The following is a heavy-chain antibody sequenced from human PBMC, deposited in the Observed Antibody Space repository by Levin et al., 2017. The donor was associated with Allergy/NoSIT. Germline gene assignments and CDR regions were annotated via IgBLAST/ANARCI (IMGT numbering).Heavy chain of an antibody. D-gene: IGHD4-17*01. J-gene: IGHJ3*02. CDR1: GFTFSSYW. Sequence: PGGSLRLSCAASGFTFSSYWMHWVRQAPGKGLVWVSRINSDGSSTSYADSVKGRFTISRDNAKNTLYLQMNSLRAEDTAVYYCARLRGYGDYVYAFDIWGQGTMVTVSS. CDR3: ARLRGYGDYVYAFDI. V-gene: IGHV3-74*01. CDR2: INSDGSST.